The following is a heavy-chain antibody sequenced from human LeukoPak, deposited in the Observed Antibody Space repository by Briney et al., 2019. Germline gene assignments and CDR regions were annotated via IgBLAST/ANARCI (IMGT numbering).Heavy chain of an antibody. CDR2: ISAYNGNT. CDR3: ARALYCSSTSCYTVHWYFDL. D-gene: IGHD2-2*02. J-gene: IGHJ2*01. V-gene: IGHV1-18*01. Sequence: GASVKVSCKASGYTFTSYGISWVRQAPGQGLEWMGWISAYNGNTNYVQKLQGRVTMTTDTSTSTAYMELRSLRSDDTAVYYCARALYCSSTSCYTVHWYFDLWGRGTLVTVSS. CDR1: GYTFTSYG.